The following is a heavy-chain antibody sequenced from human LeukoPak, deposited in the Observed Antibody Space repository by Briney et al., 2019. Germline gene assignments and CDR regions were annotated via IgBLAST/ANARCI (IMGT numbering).Heavy chain of an antibody. V-gene: IGHV3-11*01. J-gene: IGHJ4*02. D-gene: IGHD3-16*01. CDR1: GFTFGDYY. CDR3: ARYRVITNDYFDS. Sequence: GGSLRLSCAASGFTFGDYYMSWIRQAPGKGLEWVSHISNSGNTIKEADSVRGRFTISRDNAQNSLFLQMKSLRADDTAVYYCARYRVITNDYFDSWGQGTLVTVSS. CDR2: ISNSGNTI.